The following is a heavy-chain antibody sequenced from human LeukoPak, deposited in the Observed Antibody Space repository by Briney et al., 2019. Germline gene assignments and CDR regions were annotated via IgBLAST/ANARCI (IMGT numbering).Heavy chain of an antibody. Sequence: SETLSLTCTVSGGSISSYYWSWLRQPPGKGLEWIGYIYYSGSTNYNPSLKSRVTISVDTSKNQFSLKLSSVTAADTAVYYCARGYCSGGSCYYPFDYWGQGTLVTVSS. V-gene: IGHV4-59*01. CDR2: IYYSGST. D-gene: IGHD2-15*01. CDR3: ARGYCSGGSCYYPFDY. CDR1: GGSISSYY. J-gene: IGHJ4*02.